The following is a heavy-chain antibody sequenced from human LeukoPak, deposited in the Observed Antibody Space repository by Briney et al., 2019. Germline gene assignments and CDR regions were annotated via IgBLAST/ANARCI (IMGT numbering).Heavy chain of an antibody. Sequence: PGGSLRLSCAASGFTFSNYAMSWVRQAPGKGLEWVSVIYSGGSTYYADSVKGRFTISRDNSKNTLYLQMNSLRAEDTAVYYCARGSGWYSDYWGQGTLVTVSS. CDR2: IYSGGST. J-gene: IGHJ4*02. V-gene: IGHV3-53*01. CDR3: ARGSGWYSDY. D-gene: IGHD6-19*01. CDR1: GFTFSNYA.